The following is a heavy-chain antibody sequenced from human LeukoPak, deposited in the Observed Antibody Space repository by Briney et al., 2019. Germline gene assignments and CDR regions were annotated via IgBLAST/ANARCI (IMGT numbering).Heavy chain of an antibody. D-gene: IGHD3-10*01. J-gene: IGHJ4*02. CDR1: GFTFNNYA. CDR3: ASAVVRAREIH. V-gene: IGHV3-23*01. Sequence: GGSRRLACAAAGFTFNNYAMGWVRQAQGKGREWVSAISGSGASTYYADSVKGRFTISSDNSKNTLYVQMNSLRAEDTAVYYCASAVVRAREIHWGQGTLVTVSS. CDR2: ISGSGAST.